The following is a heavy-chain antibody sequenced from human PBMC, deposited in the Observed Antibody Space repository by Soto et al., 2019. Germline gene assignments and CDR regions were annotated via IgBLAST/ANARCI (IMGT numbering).Heavy chain of an antibody. CDR3: ATGRSEVVPGAMDT. Sequence: SETLSLTCTVSGGSISSYYCNWVRKSAGKGLEWIGRIYPSGSTTYNPSLKSRLTMSVDTSKNQFSLRLTSMTAADTAVYYCATGRSEVVPGAMDTWGQGTLVTVSS. V-gene: IGHV4-4*07. D-gene: IGHD2-2*01. CDR1: GGSISSYY. J-gene: IGHJ5*02. CDR2: IYPSGST.